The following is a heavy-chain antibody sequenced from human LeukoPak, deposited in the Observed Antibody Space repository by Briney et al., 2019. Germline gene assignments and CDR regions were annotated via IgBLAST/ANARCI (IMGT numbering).Heavy chain of an antibody. V-gene: IGHV4-39*07. CDR3: ARVRGYSYGLARYYCYYMDV. J-gene: IGHJ6*03. CDR2: INHSGST. Sequence: SETLSLTCTVSGGSISSSSYYWGWIRQPPGKGLEWIGEINHSGSTNYNPSLKSRVTISVDTSKNQFSLKLSSVTAADTAVYYCARVRGYSYGLARYYCYYMDVWGKGTTVTVSS. CDR1: GGSISSSSYY. D-gene: IGHD5-18*01.